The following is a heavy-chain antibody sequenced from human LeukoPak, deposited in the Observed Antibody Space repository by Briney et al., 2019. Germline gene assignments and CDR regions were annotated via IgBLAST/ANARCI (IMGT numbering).Heavy chain of an antibody. CDR2: ISAYNGNT. V-gene: IGHV1-18*01. CDR3: ARSAVAGTLSAYYFHY. J-gene: IGHJ4*02. CDR1: GYTFTTYD. D-gene: IGHD6-19*01. Sequence: ASVKVSCKASGYTFTTYDISWVRQAPGQGLEWMGWISAYNGNTYYAQKLQGRVTMTTDTSTSTAYMELRSLRSDDTAVYYCARSAVAGTLSAYYFHYWGQGTLVTVSS.